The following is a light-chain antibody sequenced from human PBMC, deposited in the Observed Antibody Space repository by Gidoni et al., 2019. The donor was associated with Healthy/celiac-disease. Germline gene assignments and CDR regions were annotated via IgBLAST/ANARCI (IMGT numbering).Light chain of an antibody. CDR2: GAS. CDR1: QSVSSSY. Sequence: EMVLTQSPGTLSLSPEERATLSCRASQSVSSSYLAWYQQNPGQAPGLLIYGASSRATGIPDRFSGSGSGTDFTLTISRLEPEDFAVYYCQQYGSSRTFGQGTKVEIK. J-gene: IGKJ1*01. V-gene: IGKV3-20*01. CDR3: QQYGSSRT.